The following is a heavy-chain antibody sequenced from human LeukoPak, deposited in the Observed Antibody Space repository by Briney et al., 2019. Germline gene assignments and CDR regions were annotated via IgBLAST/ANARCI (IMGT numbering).Heavy chain of an antibody. CDR3: ARHSPEVVPAAILHWFDP. Sequence: SETLSLTCTVSGGSISSSSYYWGWIRQPTGKGLEWIGSIYYSGSTYYNPSLKSRVTISVDTSKNQFSLKLSSVTAADTAVYYCARHSPEVVPAAILHWFDPWGQGTLVTVSS. J-gene: IGHJ5*02. D-gene: IGHD2-2*01. V-gene: IGHV4-39*01. CDR1: GGSISSSSYY. CDR2: IYYSGST.